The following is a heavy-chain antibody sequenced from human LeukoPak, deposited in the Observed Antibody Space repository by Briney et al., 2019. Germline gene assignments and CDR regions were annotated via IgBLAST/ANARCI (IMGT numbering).Heavy chain of an antibody. CDR2: IYHSGST. Sequence: SETLSLTCTVSGYSISSGYYWGWIRQPPGKGLEWIGSIYHSGSTYYNPSLKSRVTISVDTSKNQFSLKLSSVTAADTAVYYCARAPYYDSSGYPFDYWGQGTLVTVSS. CDR1: GYSISSGYY. CDR3: ARAPYYDSSGYPFDY. J-gene: IGHJ4*02. V-gene: IGHV4-38-2*02. D-gene: IGHD3-22*01.